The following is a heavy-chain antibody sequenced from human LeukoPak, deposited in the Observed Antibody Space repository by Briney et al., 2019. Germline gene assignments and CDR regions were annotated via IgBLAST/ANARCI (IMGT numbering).Heavy chain of an antibody. CDR2: IIPILGIA. V-gene: IGHV1-69*04. CDR1: GYTFTSYG. CDR3: ARGADILTGFDYYYYGMDV. D-gene: IGHD3-9*01. J-gene: IGHJ6*02. Sequence: GASVKVSCKASGYTFTSYGISWVRQAPGQGLEWMGRIIPILGIANYAQKFQGRVTITADKSTSTAYMELSSLRSEDTAVYYCARGADILTGFDYYYYGMDVWGQGTTVTASS.